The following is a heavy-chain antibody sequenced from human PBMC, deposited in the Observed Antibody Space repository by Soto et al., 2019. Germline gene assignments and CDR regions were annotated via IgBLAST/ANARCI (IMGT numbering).Heavy chain of an antibody. J-gene: IGHJ3*02. V-gene: IGHV1-2*04. D-gene: IGHD2-2*01. CDR2: INPNSGGT. Sequence: QVQLVQSGAEVKKPGASVKVSCKASGYTFTGYYMHWVRQAPGQGLEWMGWINPNSGGTNYAQKFQGWVTMTRDTSLSTAYMELSRLRSDDTAVYYCARAYCSSTSCYEPGAFDIWGQGTMVTVSS. CDR1: GYTFTGYY. CDR3: ARAYCSSTSCYEPGAFDI.